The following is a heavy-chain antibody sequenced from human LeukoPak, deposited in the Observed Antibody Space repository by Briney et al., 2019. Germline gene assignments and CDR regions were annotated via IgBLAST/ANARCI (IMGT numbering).Heavy chain of an antibody. CDR2: IYYSGNT. J-gene: IGHJ4*02. D-gene: IGHD1-1*01. V-gene: IGHV4-31*03. CDR3: ARVGDWNDLVY. Sequence: PSQTLSLTCTVSGTSISSGAYSWSWVRQHPGKGLEWIAYIYYSGNTYYNPSLKRRVTISVDTSKNQFSLKLSSVTAADTAVYYCARVGDWNDLVYWGQGTLVTVSS. CDR1: GTSISSGAYS.